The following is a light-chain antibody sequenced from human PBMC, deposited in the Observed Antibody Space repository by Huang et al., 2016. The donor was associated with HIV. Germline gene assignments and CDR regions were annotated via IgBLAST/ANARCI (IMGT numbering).Light chain of an antibody. CDR2: GAS. CDR1: QNVNRN. J-gene: IGKJ1*01. Sequence: DIVMTQSPATLSVSLGERVILSCRASQNVNRNVAWYQHKPGQVPRLVIHGASTRATGVSDRFSGSGSGTEFTLTISSLQAEDFALYYCQHYNNWPPWTFGQGTKLEIK. CDR3: QHYNNWPPWT. V-gene: IGKV3-15*01.